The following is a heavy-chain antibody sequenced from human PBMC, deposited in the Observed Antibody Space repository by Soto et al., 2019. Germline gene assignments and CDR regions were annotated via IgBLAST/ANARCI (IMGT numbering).Heavy chain of an antibody. D-gene: IGHD3-9*01. Sequence: PLRVPSVALGIKLINYEMNWILKAPGEGLEWLSYINSDGSTTHYADSVKGRFTVTRDNAKDSLYLQMNSLRAEDTAAYYCARYQRSDRTLPFFGYWGQRTLGTVSS. CDR1: GIKLINYE. V-gene: IGHV3-48*03. J-gene: IGHJ4*02. CDR2: INSDGSTT. CDR3: ARYQRSDRTLPFFGY.